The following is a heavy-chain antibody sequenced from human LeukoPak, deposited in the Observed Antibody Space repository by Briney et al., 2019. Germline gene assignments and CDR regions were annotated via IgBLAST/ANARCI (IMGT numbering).Heavy chain of an antibody. Sequence: GGSLRLSCAASGFTFRSYGMHWVRQAPGKGLEWVAVISYDGSNKYYADSVKGRFTISRDNSKNTLYLQMNSLRAEDTAVYYCAMMGSGYYGMDVWGQRTTVTVSS. J-gene: IGHJ6*02. D-gene: IGHD3-10*01. V-gene: IGHV3-30*03. CDR3: AMMGSGYYGMDV. CDR2: ISYDGSNK. CDR1: GFTFRSYG.